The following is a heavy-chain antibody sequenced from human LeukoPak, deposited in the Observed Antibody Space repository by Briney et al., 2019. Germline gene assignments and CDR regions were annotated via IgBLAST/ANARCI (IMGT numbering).Heavy chain of an antibody. V-gene: IGHV3-30*18. CDR2: MSYDGSKK. CDR1: GFTFSSSG. J-gene: IGHJ6*02. D-gene: IGHD3-10*01. Sequence: PGGSPRLSCAASGFTFSSSGMHWVRQAPGKGLEWVAVMSYDGSKKYYEDSVKGRFTISRDNSKNTLYLQMDSLRAEDTAVYYCAKDLRFGEFRHYYYYGMDVWGQGTTVTVSS. CDR3: AKDLRFGEFRHYYYYGMDV.